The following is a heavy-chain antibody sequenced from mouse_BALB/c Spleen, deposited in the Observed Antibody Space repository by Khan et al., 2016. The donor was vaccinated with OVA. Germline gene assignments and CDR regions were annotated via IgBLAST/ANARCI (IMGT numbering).Heavy chain of an antibody. J-gene: IGHJ2*01. D-gene: IGHD2-14*01. V-gene: IGHV3-6*02. CDR1: DFSITSGYY. Sequence: EVQLQESGPGLVKPSQSLSLTCSVTDFSITSGYYWNWLRQFPGNKPEWMGYISYDGSNNYYPSLKNRIFITRDTSKTQFFLNLNSVTTEDTATYYCAIPHRYDDYYFDYWGQGTTLTVSS. CDR3: AIPHRYDDYYFDY. CDR2: ISYDGSN.